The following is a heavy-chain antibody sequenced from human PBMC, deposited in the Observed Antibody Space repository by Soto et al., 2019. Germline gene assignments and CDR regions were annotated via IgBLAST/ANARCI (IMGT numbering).Heavy chain of an antibody. CDR1: GGTFSSYA. V-gene: IGHV1-69*01. CDR2: IIPIFGTA. J-gene: IGHJ5*02. CDR3: ARDPGYCSGGSCSRANWFDP. D-gene: IGHD2-15*01. Sequence: QVQLVQSGAEVKKPGSSVKVSCKASGGTFSSYAISWVRQAPGQGLEWMGGIIPIFGTANYAQKFQGRVRIDPDECKSTDYMERSSLRSEDTAVYYCARDPGYCSGGSCSRANWFDPWGQGNLVNVSS.